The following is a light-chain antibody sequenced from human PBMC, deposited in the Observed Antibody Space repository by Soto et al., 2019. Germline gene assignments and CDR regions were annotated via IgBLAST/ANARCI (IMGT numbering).Light chain of an antibody. Sequence: IVMTQSPVTLSVSPGERATLSCRASQSIESRLAWYQQRPGQAPRLLIYGASIRATGIPARFSGSGSGTEFTLTISSLQPEDFAVYYCQQDYNLRGFTFGPGTKVDIK. CDR3: QQDYNLRGFT. V-gene: IGKV3-15*01. CDR1: QSIESR. CDR2: GAS. J-gene: IGKJ3*01.